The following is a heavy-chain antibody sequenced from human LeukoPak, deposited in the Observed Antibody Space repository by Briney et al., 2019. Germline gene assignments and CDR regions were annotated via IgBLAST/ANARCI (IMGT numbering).Heavy chain of an antibody. CDR3: ARDRTVAGSLGY. CDR1: GYTFTSYG. D-gene: IGHD6-19*01. J-gene: IGHJ4*02. CDR2: ISAYNGNT. Sequence: ASVKVSCKASGYTFTSYGISWVRQAPGQGLGWMGWISAYNGNTNYAQKLQGRVTMTTDTSTSTAYMELRSLRSDDTAVYYCARDRTVAGSLGYWGQGTLVTVSS. V-gene: IGHV1-18*01.